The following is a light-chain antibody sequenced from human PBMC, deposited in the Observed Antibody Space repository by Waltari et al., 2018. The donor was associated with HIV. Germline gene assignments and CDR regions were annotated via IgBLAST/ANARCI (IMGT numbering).Light chain of an antibody. CDR2: AAS. J-gene: IGKJ5*01. V-gene: IGKV1-39*01. Sequence: DIQMTQSPSPLSASVGDRVTITCRASQSISSYLTWYQQKPGKAPKLLIYAASSLQSGVPSRFSGSGSGTDFTLTISSLQPEDFATYYCQQSYSPPPITFGQGTRLEIK. CDR3: QQSYSPPPIT. CDR1: QSISSY.